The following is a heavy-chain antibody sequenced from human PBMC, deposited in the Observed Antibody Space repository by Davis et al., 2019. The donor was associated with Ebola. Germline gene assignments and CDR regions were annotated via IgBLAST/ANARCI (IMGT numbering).Heavy chain of an antibody. CDR3: ARATGVAGTIGYYYYGMDV. CDR1: GGSFSGYY. Sequence: PSETLSLTCAVYGGSFSGYYWSWIRQPPGKGLEWIGEINHSGSTNYNPSLKSRVTISVDTSKNQFSLKLSSVTAADTAVYYCARATGVAGTIGYYYYGMDVWGQGTTVTVSS. V-gene: IGHV4-34*01. CDR2: INHSGST. J-gene: IGHJ6*02. D-gene: IGHD6-19*01.